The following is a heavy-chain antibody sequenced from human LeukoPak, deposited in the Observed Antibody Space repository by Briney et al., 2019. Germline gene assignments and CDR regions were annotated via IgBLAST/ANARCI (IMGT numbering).Heavy chain of an antibody. Sequence: GGSLRLSCAASGFTFSSYEMNWVRQAPGKGLEWVSSISRSATTIYYADSVKGRLTISRDNAKNSLYLQKNSLRAEDTAVYFCARVGALSSSWLLYWGQGTLVTVSS. D-gene: IGHD6-13*01. J-gene: IGHJ4*02. CDR1: GFTFSSYE. CDR2: ISRSATTI. V-gene: IGHV3-48*03. CDR3: ARVGALSSSWLLY.